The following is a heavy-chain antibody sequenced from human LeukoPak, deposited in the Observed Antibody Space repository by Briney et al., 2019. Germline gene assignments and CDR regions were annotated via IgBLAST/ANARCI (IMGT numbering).Heavy chain of an antibody. CDR3: TRVGAAAGPYYFDY. Sequence: ASVKVSCKASGYTFTNYAIHWVRQAPGQRLEWMGWINAGNGNTKYSRKFQGRVTITRDTSASTAYMELSSLRSEDAAVYYCTRVGAAAGPYYFDYWGQGTLVTVSS. D-gene: IGHD6-13*01. CDR1: GYTFTNYA. V-gene: IGHV1-3*01. J-gene: IGHJ4*02. CDR2: INAGNGNT.